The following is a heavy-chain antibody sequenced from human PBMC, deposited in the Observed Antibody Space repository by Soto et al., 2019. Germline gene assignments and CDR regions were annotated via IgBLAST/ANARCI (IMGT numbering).Heavy chain of an antibody. D-gene: IGHD3-16*01. CDR3: ASVTFGGVVLAH. CDR2: IYFNGNT. CDR1: ADSFSKYY. J-gene: IGHJ4*02. Sequence: SETLSLTCSVSADSFSKYYWTWIRQPPGEGLEWIGYIYFNGNTNYNPSLRGRVTISIDTSKKQFSLNLSSVTAADTAVYYCASVTFGGVVLAHWGQGTLVTVSS. V-gene: IGHV4-59*01.